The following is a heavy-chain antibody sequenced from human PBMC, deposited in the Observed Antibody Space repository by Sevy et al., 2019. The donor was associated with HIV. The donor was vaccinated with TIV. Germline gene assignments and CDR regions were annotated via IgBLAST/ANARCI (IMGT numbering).Heavy chain of an antibody. V-gene: IGHV3-23*01. Sequence: GGSLRLSCAASGFTFSSYAMSWVRQAPGKGLEWVSAISGSGGTTYYADSVKGRFTISRDNSKNTLYLQMNSLRAEDKAVYYCAKEPDNYFDSSNFDYWGQGTLVTVSS. J-gene: IGHJ4*02. D-gene: IGHD3-22*01. CDR3: AKEPDNYFDSSNFDY. CDR1: GFTFSSYA. CDR2: ISGSGGTT.